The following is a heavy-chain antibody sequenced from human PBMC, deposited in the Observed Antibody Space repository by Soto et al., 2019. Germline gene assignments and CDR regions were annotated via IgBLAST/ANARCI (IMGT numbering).Heavy chain of an antibody. J-gene: IGHJ1*01. CDR2: ISSSSSTI. V-gene: IGHV3-48*01. CDR3: ARDWPSSSFCSQLWCQR. CDR1: GFTFSSYS. Sequence: GGSLRLSCAASGFTFSSYSMNWVRQAPGKGLEWVSYISSSSSTIYYADSVKGRFTISRDNAKNSLYLQMNSLRAEDTAVYYCARDWPSSSFCSQLWCQRWGQGTLVTVSS. D-gene: IGHD5-18*01.